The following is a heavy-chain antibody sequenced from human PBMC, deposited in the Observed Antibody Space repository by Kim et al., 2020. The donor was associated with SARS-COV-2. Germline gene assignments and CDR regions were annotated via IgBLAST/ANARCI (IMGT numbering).Heavy chain of an antibody. Sequence: GGSLRLSCAASGFTFSSYGMHWVRQAPGKGLEWVAVISYDGSNKYYADSVKGRFTISRDNSKNTLYLQMNSLRAEDTAVYYCAKGTVDIVATWGSHFDYWGQGTLVTVSS. CDR1: GFTFSSYG. CDR2: ISYDGSNK. CDR3: AKGTVDIVATWGSHFDY. V-gene: IGHV3-30*18. D-gene: IGHD5-12*01. J-gene: IGHJ4*02.